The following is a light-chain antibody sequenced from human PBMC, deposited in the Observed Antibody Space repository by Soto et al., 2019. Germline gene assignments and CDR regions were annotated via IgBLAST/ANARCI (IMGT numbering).Light chain of an antibody. V-gene: IGLV2-8*01. CDR1: SSYVGGYNY. Sequence: QSALTQPPSASGSPGQSVTISCTGTSSYVGGYNYVSWYQQHPGKAPKLMIYEVSKRPSGVPDRFSGSKSGNTASLTVSWLQAEDEADYYCSSYAGSNNFVFGGGTKLTVL. CDR2: EVS. CDR3: SSYAGSNNFV. J-gene: IGLJ2*01.